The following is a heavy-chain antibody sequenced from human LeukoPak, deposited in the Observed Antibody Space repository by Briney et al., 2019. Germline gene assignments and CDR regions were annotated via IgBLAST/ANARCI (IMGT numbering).Heavy chain of an antibody. J-gene: IGHJ4*02. CDR2: IHHSGIT. D-gene: IGHD2-2*01. Sequence: SGTLSLTCAVSSDSISNSNWWSWVRQPPGQGLEWIGEIHHSGITTYNPSLKSRVTISVDKSRNQFSLKLSSVTAADTAVYYCARDPYSSTAYFDSWGQGTLVTVSS. CDR1: SDSISNSNW. CDR3: ARDPYSSTAYFDS. V-gene: IGHV4-4*02.